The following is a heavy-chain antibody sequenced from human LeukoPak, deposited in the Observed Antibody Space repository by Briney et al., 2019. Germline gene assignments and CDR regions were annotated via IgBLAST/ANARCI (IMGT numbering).Heavy chain of an antibody. Sequence: GGSLRLSCAAAGFTFSDYGMNWVRQAPGKGLEWVANIKQDGSEKYYVDSVKGRFTISRDNAKNSLYLQMNSLRAEDTAVYYCASDRRDGYKTDWYFDLWGRGTLVTVSS. CDR1: GFTFSDYG. D-gene: IGHD5-24*01. J-gene: IGHJ2*01. CDR3: ASDRRDGYKTDWYFDL. CDR2: IKQDGSEK. V-gene: IGHV3-7*01.